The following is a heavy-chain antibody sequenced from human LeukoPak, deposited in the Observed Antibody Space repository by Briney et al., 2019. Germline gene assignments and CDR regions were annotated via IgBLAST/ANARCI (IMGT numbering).Heavy chain of an antibody. CDR3: ARDGLPAARDI. D-gene: IGHD6-6*01. Sequence: GGSLRLSCTGSGFIFSQFWMQWVRQVPGKGLVWVSRINGDGSTTNYADSVKGRFTISRDNAKNTLYLQMNSLRAEDTAVYYCARDGLPAARDIRGQGTMVTVSS. J-gene: IGHJ3*02. CDR2: INGDGSTT. V-gene: IGHV3-74*01. CDR1: GFIFSQFW.